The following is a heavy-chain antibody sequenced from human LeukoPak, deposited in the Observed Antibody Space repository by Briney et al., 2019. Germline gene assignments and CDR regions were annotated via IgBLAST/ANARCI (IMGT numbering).Heavy chain of an antibody. V-gene: IGHV4-39*01. D-gene: IGHD5-24*01. J-gene: IGHJ4*02. CDR3: ARHRSGWLQSPFDY. CDR2: IYYSGSS. Sequence: SETLSLTCSVSGGSISSSSSYWGWIRQPPGKGLEWIGSIYYSGSSFDNPALKSRVTISVDTSKNQFSLKLSSVTAADTAVYYCARHRSGWLQSPFDYWGQGTLVTVSS. CDR1: GGSISSSSSY.